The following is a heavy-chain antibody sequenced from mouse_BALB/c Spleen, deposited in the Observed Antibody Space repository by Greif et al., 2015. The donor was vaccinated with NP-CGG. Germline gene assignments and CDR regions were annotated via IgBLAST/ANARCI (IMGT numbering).Heavy chain of an antibody. V-gene: IGHV3-2*02. CDR3: ANYYGSSYYAMDY. J-gene: IGHJ4*01. Sequence: DVKLQESGPGLVKPSQSLSLTCTVTGYSITSDYAWTWIRQFPGNKLEWMGYISYSGSTSYNPSLKSRISITRDTSKNQFFLQLNSVTTEDTATYYCANYYGSSYYAMDYWGQGTSVTVSS. CDR2: ISYSGST. D-gene: IGHD1-1*01. CDR1: GYSITSDYA.